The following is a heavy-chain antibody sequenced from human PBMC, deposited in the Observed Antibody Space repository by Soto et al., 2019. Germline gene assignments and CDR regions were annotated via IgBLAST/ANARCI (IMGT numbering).Heavy chain of an antibody. D-gene: IGHD6-6*01. CDR3: TTDEKYFVRL. CDR1: GFTFTNAW. CDR2: IKSKTDGGTT. J-gene: IGHJ4*02. Sequence: EVQLVESGGGLVKPGGSLRLSCAASGFTFTNAWTNWVRQAPGKGLEWVGRIKSKTDGGTTDYAAPVKGRFTISRDDSENTLYLQMNSLKIEDTAVYYCTTDEKYFVRLWGQGTLVTVSS. V-gene: IGHV3-15*07.